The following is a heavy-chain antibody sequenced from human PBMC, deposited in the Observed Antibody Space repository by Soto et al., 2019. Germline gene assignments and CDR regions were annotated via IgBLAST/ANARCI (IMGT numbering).Heavy chain of an antibody. D-gene: IGHD2-2*01. V-gene: IGHV4-59*08. Sequence: QVQLQESGPGLVKPSETLSLTCTVSGGSISSYYWNWIRQSPGKGLEWIGYIDYSGNTNYSPSLKSRLAISVDTSKNYFSLKLSSVTAADTAMYYCARARRFTNSPDGIDIWGQGTMVTVSS. CDR3: ARARRFTNSPDGIDI. J-gene: IGHJ3*02. CDR1: GGSISSYY. CDR2: IDYSGNT.